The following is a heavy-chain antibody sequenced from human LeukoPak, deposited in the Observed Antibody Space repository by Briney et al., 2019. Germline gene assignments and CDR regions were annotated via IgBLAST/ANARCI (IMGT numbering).Heavy chain of an antibody. Sequence: ASVKVSCKASGYTFTSYDINWVRQATGQGLEWMGWMNPNSGNTGYAQKFQGRVTMTRNTSISTAYMELSRLRSEDTAVYYCARAFSGRVQLWLYYYYYMDVWGKGTTVTVSS. D-gene: IGHD5-18*01. CDR2: MNPNSGNT. CDR1: GYTFTSYD. V-gene: IGHV1-8*01. CDR3: ARAFSGRVQLWLYYYYYMDV. J-gene: IGHJ6*03.